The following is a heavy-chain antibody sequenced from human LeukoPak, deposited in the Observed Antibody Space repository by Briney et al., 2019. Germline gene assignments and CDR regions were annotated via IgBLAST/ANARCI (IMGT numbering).Heavy chain of an antibody. CDR2: IIPNLGTA. J-gene: IGHJ4*02. Sequence: SVKVSCKASGGTFSSYAISWVRQAPGQGLEWMGGIIPNLGTANYAQKFQGRVTITTDESTSTAYMELSSLRSEDTAVYYCARQGGYSGYDSDYWGQGTLVTVSS. V-gene: IGHV1-69*05. CDR3: ARQGGYSGYDSDY. D-gene: IGHD5-12*01. CDR1: GGTFSSYA.